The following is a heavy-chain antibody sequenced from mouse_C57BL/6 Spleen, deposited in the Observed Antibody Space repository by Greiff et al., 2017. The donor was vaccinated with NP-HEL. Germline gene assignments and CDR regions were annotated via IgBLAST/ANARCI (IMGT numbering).Heavy chain of an antibody. CDR3: ANYYGSSYEAY. V-gene: IGHV1-81*01. CDR1: GYTFTSYG. J-gene: IGHJ3*01. Sequence: VQLQQSGAELARPGASVKLSCKASGYTFTSYGISWVKQRTGQGLEWIGEIYPRSGNTYYNEKFKGKATLTADKFSSTAYMELRSLTSEDSAVYFCANYYGSSYEAYWGQGTLVTVSA. CDR2: IYPRSGNT. D-gene: IGHD1-1*01.